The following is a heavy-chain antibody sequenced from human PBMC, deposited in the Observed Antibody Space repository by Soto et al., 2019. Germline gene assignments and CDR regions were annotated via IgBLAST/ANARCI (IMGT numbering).Heavy chain of an antibody. J-gene: IGHJ4*02. CDR3: ATIPPPLAATPIDY. CDR2: ISSSSSTI. Sequence: QPGGSLRLSCAASGFTFSSYSMNWVRQAPGKVLEWVSYISSSSSTIYYADSVKGRFTISRDNAKNSLYLQMNSLRAEDTAVYYCATIPPPLAATPIDYWGQGTLVTVSS. V-gene: IGHV3-48*01. CDR1: GFTFSSYS. D-gene: IGHD2-15*01.